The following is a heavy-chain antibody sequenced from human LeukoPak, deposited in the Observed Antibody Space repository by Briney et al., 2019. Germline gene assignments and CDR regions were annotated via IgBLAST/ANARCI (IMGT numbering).Heavy chain of an antibody. CDR2: ISAYNGNT. Sequence: GASVKVSCKASGYTFSSYAISWVRQAPGQGLEWMGWISAYNGNTNYAQKVQGRVTMTTDTSTSTAYMELRSLRSDDTAVYYCARVDSTMITNWFDPWGQGTLVTVSS. V-gene: IGHV1-18*01. J-gene: IGHJ5*02. D-gene: IGHD3-22*01. CDR3: ARVDSTMITNWFDP. CDR1: GYTFSSYA.